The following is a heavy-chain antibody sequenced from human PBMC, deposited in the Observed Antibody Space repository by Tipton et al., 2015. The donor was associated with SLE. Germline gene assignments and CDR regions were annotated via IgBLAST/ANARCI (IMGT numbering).Heavy chain of an antibody. Sequence: TLSLTCAVYGGSFSGYYWSWIRQPPGKGLEWIGEINNSGSTNYNTSLKSRVTISVDTSKNQFSLKLSSVTAADTAVYYCAQTYSSSWYWFDPWGQGTLVTVSS. V-gene: IGHV4-34*01. CDR2: INNSGST. CDR1: GGSFSGYY. D-gene: IGHD6-13*01. CDR3: AQTYSSSWYWFDP. J-gene: IGHJ5*02.